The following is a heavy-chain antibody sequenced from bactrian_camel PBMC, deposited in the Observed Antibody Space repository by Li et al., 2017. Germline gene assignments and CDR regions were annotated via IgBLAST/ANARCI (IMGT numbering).Heavy chain of an antibody. CDR1: GFTFTSVG. V-gene: IGHV3-2*01. CDR3: HRRAFTVWWQLVRGLSL. J-gene: IGHJ6*01. D-gene: IGHD6*01. Sequence: LVESGGGLVQPGGSLRLSCAASGFTFTSVGMSWVRQAPGKGLEWVSSIASDGTITYYTDSVKGRFTISRDNAKNTVYLQMNSLKSEDTAQILLHHRRAFTVWWQLVRGLSLLGPGDPGHRL. CDR2: IASDGTIT.